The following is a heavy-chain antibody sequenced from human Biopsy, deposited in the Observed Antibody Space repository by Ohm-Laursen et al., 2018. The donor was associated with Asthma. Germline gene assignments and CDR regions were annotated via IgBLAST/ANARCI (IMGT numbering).Heavy chain of an antibody. CDR3: ARRWRSYDSSNYYLDQ. J-gene: IGHJ4*02. D-gene: IGHD3-22*01. V-gene: IGHV4-34*01. CDR2: IYHLGNA. Sequence: SETLSPTCAVYGGSFSNYYWTLIRQPPGKGLEWIGQIYHLGNAHYNPSLKSRVTMSVDKSKNQFSLKLTSVTAADPAVYFCARRWRSYDSSNYYLDQWGQGTLVTVSS. CDR1: GGSFSNYY.